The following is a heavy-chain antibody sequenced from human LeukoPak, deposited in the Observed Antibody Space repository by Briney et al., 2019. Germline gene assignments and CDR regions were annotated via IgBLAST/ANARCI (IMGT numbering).Heavy chain of an antibody. CDR2: IKQDGSEK. J-gene: IGHJ4*02. Sequence: GGSLRLSCVAASGFTLSNYWMDWVRQVPGKGLEWVANIKQDGSEKYYVASVKGRFTISRDNAKNSLYLQMNNLRAEDTAVYYCARGHYDHAWGRGTLVTVSS. D-gene: IGHD3-3*01. V-gene: IGHV3-7*01. CDR1: GFTLSNYW. CDR3: ARGHYDHA.